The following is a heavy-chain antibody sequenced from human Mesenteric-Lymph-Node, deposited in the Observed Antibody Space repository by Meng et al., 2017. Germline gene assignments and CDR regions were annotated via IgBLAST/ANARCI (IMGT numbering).Heavy chain of an antibody. CDR2: IYYSGST. V-gene: IGHV4-39*01. CDR3: ASPLGILGIVDL. D-gene: IGHD7-27*01. Sequence: HLQASGRGLVKPSETLSLTCTVSGGSISSSSYYWGWIRQPPGKGLEWIGSIYYSGSTYYNPSLKSRVTISVDTSKNQFSLKLSSVTAADTAVYYCASPLGILGIVDLWGRGTLVTVSS. J-gene: IGHJ2*01. CDR1: GGSISSSSYY.